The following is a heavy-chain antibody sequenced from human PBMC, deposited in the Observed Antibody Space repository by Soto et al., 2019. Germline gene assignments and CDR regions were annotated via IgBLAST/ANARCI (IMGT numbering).Heavy chain of an antibody. D-gene: IGHD1-1*01. CDR3: ARDKVVGATGN. V-gene: IGHV1-8*01. J-gene: IGHJ4*02. CDR1: GYTFTSYD. Sequence: ASVKVSCKASGYTFTSYDRNWVRQATGQGLEWMGWMNTNSGNTVYAQKLQGRVTMTRNTSISTAYMELSSLRSEDTAVYYCARDKVVGATGNWGQGTLVTVSS. CDR2: MNTNSGNT.